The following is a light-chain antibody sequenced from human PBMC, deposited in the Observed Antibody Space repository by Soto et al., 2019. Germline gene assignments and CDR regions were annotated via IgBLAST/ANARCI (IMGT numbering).Light chain of an antibody. V-gene: IGLV1-44*01. J-gene: IGLJ1*01. Sequence: QSVLTQPPSASGTPGQRVTISCSGSSSNIGSNTVNWYQQLPGTAPKLIIYNNNQRTSGFPDRFAGSKSGTSASLAISGLQSEDEADDYCAAWDDSLNGLVFGTGTKLTVL. CDR2: NNN. CDR1: SSNIGSNT. CDR3: AAWDDSLNGLV.